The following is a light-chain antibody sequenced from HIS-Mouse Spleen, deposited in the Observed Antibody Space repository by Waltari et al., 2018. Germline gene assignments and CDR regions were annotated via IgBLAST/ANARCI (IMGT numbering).Light chain of an antibody. V-gene: IGLV2-23*03. CDR1: SSDVGSYNL. CDR3: CSYAGSSTFVVV. CDR2: EGS. J-gene: IGLJ2*01. Sequence: QSALTQPASVSGSPGQPITIPCTGTSSDVGSYNLVSWYQQHPGKAPKLMIYEGSKRPSGVSNRFSGSKSGNTASLTISGLQAEDEADYYCCSYAGSSTFVVVFGGGTKLTVL.